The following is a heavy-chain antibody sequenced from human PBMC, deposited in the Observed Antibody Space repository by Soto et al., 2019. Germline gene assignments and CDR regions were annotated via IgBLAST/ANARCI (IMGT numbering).Heavy chain of an antibody. CDR3: AKPPGYSYGHDY. Sequence: GGSLRLCCAASGFTFSSYAMIWVRQAPGKGLEWVSAISGSGGSTYYADSVKGRFTISRDNSKSTLYLQMNSLRAEDTAVYYCAKPPGYSYGHDYWGQGTLVTVSS. CDR2: ISGSGGST. CDR1: GFTFSSYA. V-gene: IGHV3-23*01. D-gene: IGHD5-18*01. J-gene: IGHJ4*02.